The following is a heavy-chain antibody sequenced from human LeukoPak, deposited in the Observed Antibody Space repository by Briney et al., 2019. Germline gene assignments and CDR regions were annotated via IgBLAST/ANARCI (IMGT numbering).Heavy chain of an antibody. V-gene: IGHV3-30*04. CDR3: ARDRPFDI. Sequence: GGSLRLSCAASGFTFSSYAMHWVRQAPGKGLEWVAVISYDGSNKYYVDSVKGRFTISRDNSKNTLYLQMNSLRAEDTAVYYCARDRPFDIWGQGTMVTVSS. J-gene: IGHJ3*02. CDR2: ISYDGSNK. CDR1: GFTFSSYA.